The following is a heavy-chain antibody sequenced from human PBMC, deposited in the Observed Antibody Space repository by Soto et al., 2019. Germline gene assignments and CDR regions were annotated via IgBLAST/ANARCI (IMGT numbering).Heavy chain of an antibody. CDR1: GGSISSSSYY. J-gene: IGHJ5*02. CDR3: ARHNRLKVFDP. CDR2: IYSSGST. D-gene: IGHD2-21*02. Sequence: QLQLQESGPGLVKPSETLSLTCTVSGGSISSSSYYWGWIRQPPGKALEWIGSIYSSGSTYYNPSLKSRVTISVDTSKNQFSLKLSSVTAADTAVYYCARHNRLKVFDPWGQGTLVTVSS. V-gene: IGHV4-39*01.